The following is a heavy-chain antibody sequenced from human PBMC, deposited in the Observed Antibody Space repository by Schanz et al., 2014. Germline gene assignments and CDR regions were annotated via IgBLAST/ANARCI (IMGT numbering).Heavy chain of an antibody. D-gene: IGHD6-19*01. Sequence: QVQLVESGGTLVKPGGSLRLSCVVSGFTFSDYYMNWVRQAPGKGLEWISYIKISGDVFYTDSVRGRFTISRDNSRNTVYLQMNNVGVDDTATYYCVKTDAGWRFDYWGQGTLVIVSS. CDR3: VKTDAGWRFDY. J-gene: IGHJ4*02. CDR1: GFTFSDYY. V-gene: IGHV3-11*01. CDR2: IKISGDV.